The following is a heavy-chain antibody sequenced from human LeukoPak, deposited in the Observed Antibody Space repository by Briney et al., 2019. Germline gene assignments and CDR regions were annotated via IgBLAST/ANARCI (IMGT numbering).Heavy chain of an antibody. Sequence: GASVKVSCKASGYTFTSYAMHWVRQAPGQRLEWMGWINAGNGNTKYSQEFQGRVTITRDTSASTAYMELRSLRSDDTAVYYCARDGKREDLRWFGELQEKGPSDYWGQGTLVTVSS. CDR2: INAGNGNT. V-gene: IGHV1-3*01. CDR3: ARDGKREDLRWFGELQEKGPSDY. D-gene: IGHD3-10*01. CDR1: GYTFTSYA. J-gene: IGHJ4*02.